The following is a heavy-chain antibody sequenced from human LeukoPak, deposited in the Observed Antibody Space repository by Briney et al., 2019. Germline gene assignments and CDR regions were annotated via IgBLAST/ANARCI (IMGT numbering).Heavy chain of an antibody. CDR3: ARGSGKDYYGSGSRFDY. D-gene: IGHD3-10*01. Sequence: ASVKVSCKASGYTFTSYYMHWVRQAPGQGLEWMGIINPSGGSTSYAQKFQGRVTMTRDTSTSTVYMELSSLRSEDTAVYYCARGSGKDYYGSGSRFDYWGQGTLVTVSS. V-gene: IGHV1-46*01. CDR2: INPSGGST. CDR1: GYTFTSYY. J-gene: IGHJ4*02.